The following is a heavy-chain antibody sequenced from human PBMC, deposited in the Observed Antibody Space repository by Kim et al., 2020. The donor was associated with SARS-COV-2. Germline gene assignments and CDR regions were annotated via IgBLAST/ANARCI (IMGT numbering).Heavy chain of an antibody. CDR3: ARRAARWSDAFDI. J-gene: IGHJ3*02. Sequence: YSPSFQGQVTISADKSISTAYLQWSSLKASDTAMYYCARRAARWSDAFDIWGQGTMVTVSS. V-gene: IGHV5-51*01. D-gene: IGHD2-15*01.